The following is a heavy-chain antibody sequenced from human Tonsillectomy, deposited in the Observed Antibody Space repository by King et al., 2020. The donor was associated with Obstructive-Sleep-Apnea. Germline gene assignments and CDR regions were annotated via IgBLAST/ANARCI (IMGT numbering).Heavy chain of an antibody. V-gene: IGHV3-30*18. J-gene: IGHJ6*02. CDR2: ISYDGSNK. CDR1: GFTFSSYG. D-gene: IGHD1-26*01. CDR3: AKDLSFIVGTEGDSYYYGMDV. Sequence: VQLVESRGGVVQPGRSLRLSCVASGFTFSSYGMHWVRQAPGKGLEWVAVISYDGSNKYYADSVKGRFTISRDNSKNTVYLQMNSLRTEDTAVYYCAKDLSFIVGTEGDSYYYGMDVWGQGTTVTVSS.